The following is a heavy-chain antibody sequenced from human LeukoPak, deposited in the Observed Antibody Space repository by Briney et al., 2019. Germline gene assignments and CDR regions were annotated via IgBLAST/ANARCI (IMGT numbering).Heavy chain of an antibody. CDR2: IFYSGST. V-gene: IGHV4-39*07. CDR1: GGSISTSNYY. D-gene: IGHD2-15*01. J-gene: IGHJ6*04. Sequence: SETLSLTCTVSGGSISTSNYYWGWIRQPPGKGLEWIGNIFYSGSTYYSPSLKSRVTISVDTSKNQFSLKLSSVTAADTAVYYCARARYCSGGTCYFPPDVWGKGTTVTVSS. CDR3: ARARYCSGGTCYFPPDV.